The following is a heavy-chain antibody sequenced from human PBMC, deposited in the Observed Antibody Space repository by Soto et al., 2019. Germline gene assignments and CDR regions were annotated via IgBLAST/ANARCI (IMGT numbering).Heavy chain of an antibody. CDR3: ARQIYDSSGYYYSY. V-gene: IGHV4-39*01. Sequence: QMQLQESGPGLVKPSETLSLTCTVSGGSISSSSYYWGWIRQPPGQGLEWLRTIYSRGNTYYNPSLKSRVTISVDKSKSQVFLKLSSVTAPDTAVYYCARQIYDSSGYYYSYWGQGTLVTVSS. D-gene: IGHD3-22*01. CDR1: GGSISSSSYY. CDR2: IYSRGNT. J-gene: IGHJ4*02.